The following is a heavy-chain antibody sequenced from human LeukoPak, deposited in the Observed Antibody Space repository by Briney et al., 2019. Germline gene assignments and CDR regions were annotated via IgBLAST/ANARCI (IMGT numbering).Heavy chain of an antibody. CDR2: ISSSSSYI. V-gene: IGHV3-21*01. CDR1: GFTFSSYS. Sequence: GGSLSLSCAASGFTFSSYSMNWVRQAPGKGLEWVSSISSSSSYIYDADSVKGRFTISRDNAKNSLYLQMNSLRAEDTAVYYCARVGGQRYYDFWSGSYYFDYWGQGTLVTVSS. J-gene: IGHJ4*02. CDR3: ARVGGQRYYDFWSGSYYFDY. D-gene: IGHD3-3*01.